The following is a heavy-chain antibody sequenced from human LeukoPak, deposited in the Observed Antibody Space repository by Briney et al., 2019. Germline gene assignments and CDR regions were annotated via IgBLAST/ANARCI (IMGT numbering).Heavy chain of an antibody. J-gene: IGHJ4*02. D-gene: IGHD2-21*01. CDR1: GGSITSSSYY. Sequence: PSETLSLTCTVSGGSITSSSYYWGWIRQPPGKGLKWFGGAYYSGSTYYNPSLKSRTTISVNTTRNQYTLQLSSVTAADTAVYYCARHPYGGPVDYWGQGTLVTVSS. CDR2: AYYSGST. V-gene: IGHV4-39*01. CDR3: ARHPYGGPVDY.